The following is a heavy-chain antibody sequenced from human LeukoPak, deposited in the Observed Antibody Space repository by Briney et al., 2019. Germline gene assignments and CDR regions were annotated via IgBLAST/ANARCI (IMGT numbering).Heavy chain of an antibody. CDR2: MHPSSGDT. V-gene: IGHV1-8*02. Sequence: ASVKVSCKASGYTFINYDTNWIRQAAGQGPEWMGWMHPSSGDTGNAEKFHGRVTMTRDTSTSTAYMELSSLRSDDTAVYFCVYATFYDPVAGYFSLDYWGPGTLVTVSS. J-gene: IGHJ4*02. D-gene: IGHD6-19*01. CDR1: GYTFINYD. CDR3: VYATFYDPVAGYFSLDY.